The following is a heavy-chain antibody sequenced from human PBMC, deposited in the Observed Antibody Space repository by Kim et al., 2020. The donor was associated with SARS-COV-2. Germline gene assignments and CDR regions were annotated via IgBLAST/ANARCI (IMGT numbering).Heavy chain of an antibody. J-gene: IGHJ5*02. CDR2: IKSKTDGGTT. V-gene: IGHV3-15*01. CDR1: GFTFSNAW. Sequence: GGSLRLSCAASGFTFSNAWMSWVRQAPGKGLEWVGRIKSKTDGGTTDYAAPVKGRFTISRDDSKNTLYLQMNSLKTEDTAVYYCTTDPGDYGAWFDPWGQGTLVTVSS. CDR3: TTDPGDYGAWFDP. D-gene: IGHD4-17*01.